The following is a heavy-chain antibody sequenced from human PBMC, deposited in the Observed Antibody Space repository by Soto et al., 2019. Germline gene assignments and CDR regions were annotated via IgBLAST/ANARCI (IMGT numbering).Heavy chain of an antibody. V-gene: IGHV3-30-3*01. CDR1: GFTFSTYP. Sequence: LRLSCAASGFTFSTYPIHWVRQAPGKGLEWVAVISYDGGNKWYADSVKGRFTISRDNSKNTLYLQMNSLRAEDTAVYYCARALSSSSYYFDYWGQGTLVTVSS. D-gene: IGHD6-13*01. CDR3: ARALSSSSYYFDY. J-gene: IGHJ4*02. CDR2: ISYDGGNK.